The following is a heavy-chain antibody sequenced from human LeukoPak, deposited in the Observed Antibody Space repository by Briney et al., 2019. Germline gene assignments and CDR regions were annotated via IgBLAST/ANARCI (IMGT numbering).Heavy chain of an antibody. CDR2: ISSSSSYI. V-gene: IGHV3-21*01. CDR3: AREGKDIVVVPAAMTQNYYYYYMDV. J-gene: IGHJ6*03. Sequence: GGSLRLSCAASGFTFSSYSMNWVRQAPGKGLEWVSSISSSSSYIYYADSVKGRFTISRDNAKNSLYLQMNSLRAEDTAVYYCAREGKDIVVVPAAMTQNYYYYYMDVWGKGTTVTVSS. D-gene: IGHD2-2*01. CDR1: GFTFSSYS.